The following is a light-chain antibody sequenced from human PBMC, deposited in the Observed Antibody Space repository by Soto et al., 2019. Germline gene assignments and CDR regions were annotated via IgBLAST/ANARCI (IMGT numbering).Light chain of an antibody. CDR2: AAS. CDR3: RQLNSYPLT. CDR1: QGISSY. J-gene: IGKJ4*01. Sequence: DIQLTQSPSFLSASVGDRVTITCRASQGISSYLAWYQQKPGKAPKLLIYAASTLQSGVPSRFSGSGSGTEFTLTIISLQPEDFATYYCRQLNSYPLTFGGGTKVEIK. V-gene: IGKV1-9*01.